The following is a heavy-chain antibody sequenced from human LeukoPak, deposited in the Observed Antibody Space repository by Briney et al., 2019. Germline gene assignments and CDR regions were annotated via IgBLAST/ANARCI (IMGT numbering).Heavy chain of an antibody. CDR3: ARPGTYSSGPGYFDY. CDR2: IYPGDSDT. V-gene: IGHV5-51*01. Sequence: GESLKISCKGSGYSFTSYWIGWVRQMPGKGLEWMGIIYPGDSDTRYGPSFQGQVTISADKSISTAYLQWSSLKASDTAMYYCARPGTYSSGPGYFDYWGQGTLVTVSS. CDR1: GYSFTSYW. J-gene: IGHJ4*02. D-gene: IGHD6-19*01.